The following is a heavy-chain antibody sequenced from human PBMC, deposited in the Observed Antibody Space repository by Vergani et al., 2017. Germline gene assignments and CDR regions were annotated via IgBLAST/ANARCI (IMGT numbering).Heavy chain of an antibody. J-gene: IGHJ5*02. V-gene: IGHV1-2*02. Sequence: QVQLVQSGAEVKKPGASVKVSCKASGYTFTGYYMHWVRQAPGQGLEWMGWINPNSGGTNYAQKFQGRVTMTRDTSISTAYMELSRLRSDDTAVYYCAREHSCSSTSCPTYGYDWFDPWGQGTLVTVSS. CDR1: GYTFTGYY. CDR3: AREHSCSSTSCPTYGYDWFDP. CDR2: INPNSGGT. D-gene: IGHD2-2*01.